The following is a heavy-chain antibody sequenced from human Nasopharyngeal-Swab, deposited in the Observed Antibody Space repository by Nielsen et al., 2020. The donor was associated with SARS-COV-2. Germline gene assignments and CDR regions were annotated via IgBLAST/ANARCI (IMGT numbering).Heavy chain of an antibody. CDR3: ARGATIFGVVAYGMDV. V-gene: IGHV4-59*13. J-gene: IGHJ6*02. D-gene: IGHD3-3*01. CDR1: GGSISSYY. CDR2: IYYSGST. Sequence: SETLSLTCTVSGGSISSYYWSWIRQPPGKGLEWIGYIYYSGSTNYNPSLKSRVTISVDTSKNQFSLKLSSVTAVDTAVYYCARGATIFGVVAYGMDVWGQGTTVTVSS.